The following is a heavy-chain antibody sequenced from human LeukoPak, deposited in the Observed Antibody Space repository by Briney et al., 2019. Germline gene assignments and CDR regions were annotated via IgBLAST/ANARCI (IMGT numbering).Heavy chain of an antibody. J-gene: IGHJ4*02. CDR2: IYHSGST. Sequence: PSETLSLTCAVSGGSISSSNWWSWVRQPPGKGLEWIGEIYHSGSTNYNPSLKSRVTISVDKSKNQFSLKLSSVTAADTAVYYCARHRRDGYNSLPDYWGQGTLVTVSS. D-gene: IGHD5-24*01. CDR1: GGSISSSNW. CDR3: ARHRRDGYNSLPDY. V-gene: IGHV4-4*02.